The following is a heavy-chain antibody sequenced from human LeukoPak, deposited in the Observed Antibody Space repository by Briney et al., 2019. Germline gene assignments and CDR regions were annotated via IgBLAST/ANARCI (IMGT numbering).Heavy chain of an antibody. J-gene: IGHJ5*02. V-gene: IGHV4-34*01. CDR2: INHSGST. CDR3: ARHRCSGGSCYPINWFDP. D-gene: IGHD2-15*01. Sequence: SETLSLTCTVSGGSISSYYWSWIRQPPGKGLEWIGEINHSGSTNYNPSLKSRVTISVDTSKNQFSLKLSSVTAADTAVYYCARHRCSGGSCYPINWFDPWGQGTLVTVSS. CDR1: GGSISSYY.